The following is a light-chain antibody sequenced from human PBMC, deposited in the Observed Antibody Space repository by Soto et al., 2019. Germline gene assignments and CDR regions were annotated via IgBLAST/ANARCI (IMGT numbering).Light chain of an antibody. Sequence: DIVLTQSPGTLSLSPGDRATLSCRASQSVSTNYLAWYQHKRGQAPRLLIYGTSSSATGMPDRFSGNGSVTDLILTLNRLEPEDFAEYYCHQYGNTPYPFGPGTKVDIK. J-gene: IGKJ3*01. CDR3: HQYGNTPYP. CDR2: GTS. V-gene: IGKV3-20*01. CDR1: QSVSTNY.